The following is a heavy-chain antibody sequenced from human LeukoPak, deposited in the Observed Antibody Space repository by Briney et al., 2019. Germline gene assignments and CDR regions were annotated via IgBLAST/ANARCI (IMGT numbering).Heavy chain of an antibody. CDR1: GFTSSSYS. CDR2: ISSSGTTI. V-gene: IGHV3-48*01. CDR3: ARGAPSYYDSSGYYYIGY. Sequence: PGGSLRLSCAASGFTSSSYSMNWVRQAPGKGLEWVSYISSSGTTIYYADSVKGRFTISRDNAKNSLYLQMNSLRAEDTAVYYCARGAPSYYDSSGYYYIGYWGQGTLVTVSS. J-gene: IGHJ4*02. D-gene: IGHD3-22*01.